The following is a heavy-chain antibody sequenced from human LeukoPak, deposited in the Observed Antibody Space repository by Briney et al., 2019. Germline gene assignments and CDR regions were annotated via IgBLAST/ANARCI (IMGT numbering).Heavy chain of an antibody. J-gene: IGHJ4*02. D-gene: IGHD6-13*01. Sequence: ASVKVSCKASVYTFTGYYIHWVRQAPGQGLEWMGWINPNNADKTFAQKFQGRVTMTRDTSISTAYMELSRLTSDDTAVYYCATHSIAAVGFDYWGQGTLVTVSS. CDR1: VYTFTGYY. CDR3: ATHSIAAVGFDY. V-gene: IGHV1-2*02. CDR2: INPNNADK.